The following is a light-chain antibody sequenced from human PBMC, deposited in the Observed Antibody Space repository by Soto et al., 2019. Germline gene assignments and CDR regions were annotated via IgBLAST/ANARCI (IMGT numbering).Light chain of an antibody. Sequence: DIQMTQSPSSLSASVGDRVTITCQACQDISNSISWYQQRPGKAPKLVIHDASTLETGVPSRLSGSGSGTEFTFTITTLQSEDIATYYCHQYHSLPLTFGGGTKVEIK. V-gene: IGKV1-33*01. CDR3: HQYHSLPLT. CDR1: QDISNS. J-gene: IGKJ4*01. CDR2: DAS.